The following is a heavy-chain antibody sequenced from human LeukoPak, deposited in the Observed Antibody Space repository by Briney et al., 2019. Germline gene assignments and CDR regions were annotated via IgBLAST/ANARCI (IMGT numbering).Heavy chain of an antibody. CDR1: GFTFNSYS. V-gene: IGHV3-48*04. D-gene: IGHD1-7*01. J-gene: IGHJ6*03. CDR3: ARGDNWNSYYYYYMDV. Sequence: GGSLRLSCAASGFTFNSYSMNWVRQAPGKGLEWVSYISSSGSSIYYADSVKGRFTVSRDNAENSRNLQMNSLRAEDTAVYYCARGDNWNSYYYYYMDVWGKGTTVTVFS. CDR2: ISSSGSSI.